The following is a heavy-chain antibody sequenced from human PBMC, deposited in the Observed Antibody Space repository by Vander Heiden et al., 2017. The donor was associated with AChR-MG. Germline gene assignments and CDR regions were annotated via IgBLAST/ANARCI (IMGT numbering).Heavy chain of an antibody. J-gene: IGHJ4*02. D-gene: IGHD2-8*02. Sequence: EVQLVESGGGLVQPGGSLRLSCAASGLTFSSYWMHWVRQAPGKGLVCVSRINSDGSSTSYADSVKGRFTISRDNAKNTLYLQMNSLRAEDTAVYYCARGGEATKYCTGGVCSDFDYWGQGTLVTVSS. V-gene: IGHV3-74*01. CDR3: ARGGEATKYCTGGVCSDFDY. CDR1: GLTFSSYW. CDR2: INSDGSST.